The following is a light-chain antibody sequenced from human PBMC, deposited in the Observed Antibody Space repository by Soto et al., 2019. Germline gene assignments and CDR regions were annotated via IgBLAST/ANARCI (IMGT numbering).Light chain of an antibody. CDR3: GADHGSGSDFVVV. CDR2: VGTGGIVG. CDR1: SGYSSYK. J-gene: IGLJ2*01. Sequence: QPVLTQPPSASASLGASVTLTCTLSSGYSSYKVDWYQQRPGKGPRFVMRVGTGGIVGSKGDGIPDRFSVLGSGLNRYLTIKNTQEEDESDYHCGADHGSGSDFVVVFGGGTKLTVL. V-gene: IGLV9-49*01.